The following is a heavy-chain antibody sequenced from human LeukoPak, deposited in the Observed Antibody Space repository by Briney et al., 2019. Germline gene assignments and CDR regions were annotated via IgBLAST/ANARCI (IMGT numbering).Heavy chain of an antibody. CDR3: ARSEWAALWFGEAPFDY. J-gene: IGHJ4*02. CDR2: IYYSGST. D-gene: IGHD3-10*01. Sequence: PSETLSLTCTVSGGSISSSSYYWGWIRQPPGKGLEWIGSIYYSGSTYYNPSLKSRVTISVDTSKNQFSLKLSSVTAADTAVYYCARSEWAALWFGEAPFDYWGQGTLVTASS. V-gene: IGHV4-39*07. CDR1: GGSISSSSYY.